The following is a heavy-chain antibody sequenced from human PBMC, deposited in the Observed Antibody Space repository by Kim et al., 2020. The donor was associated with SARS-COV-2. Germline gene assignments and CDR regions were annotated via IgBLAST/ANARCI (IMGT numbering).Heavy chain of an antibody. V-gene: IGHV3-9*01. D-gene: IGHD5-18*01. CDR3: AKGDTAMAAFDY. Sequence: GYEDSVKGRFTISRDNAKNSLYLQMNSLRAEDTALYYCAKGDTAMAAFDYWGQGTLVTVSS. J-gene: IGHJ4*02.